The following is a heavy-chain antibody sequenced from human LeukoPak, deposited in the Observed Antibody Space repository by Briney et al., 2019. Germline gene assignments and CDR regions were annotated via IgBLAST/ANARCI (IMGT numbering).Heavy chain of an antibody. Sequence: GGSLRLSCAASGFTFSSYSMNWVRQAPGKGLEWVSSISSSSSYIYYADSVKGRLTISRDNAKNSLYLQMNSLRAEDTAVYYCASERMVRGVATDYWGQGTLVTVSS. CDR3: ASERMVRGVATDY. D-gene: IGHD3-10*01. J-gene: IGHJ4*02. CDR2: ISSSSSYI. V-gene: IGHV3-21*01. CDR1: GFTFSSYS.